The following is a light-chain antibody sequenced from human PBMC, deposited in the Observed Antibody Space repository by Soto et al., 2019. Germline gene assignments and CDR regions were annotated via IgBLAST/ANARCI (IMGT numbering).Light chain of an antibody. CDR2: DAS. Sequence: EIVFTQSPATRSLSPGERATLCCRASESVSSFLAWYQQKPGQAPRLLIYDASHRATGIPARFSGSGSGTDFTLTISSLEPEDFAVYYCQQRSNWPKTFGQGTKV. CDR3: QQRSNWPKT. J-gene: IGKJ1*01. V-gene: IGKV3-11*01. CDR1: ESVSSF.